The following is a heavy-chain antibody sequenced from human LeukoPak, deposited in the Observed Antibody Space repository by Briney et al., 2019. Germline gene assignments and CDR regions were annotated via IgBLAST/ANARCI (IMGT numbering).Heavy chain of an antibody. CDR3: ARTKESAASDY. Sequence: GGSLRLSCAASGFTFSDYYMGWIRQAPGKGLEWVSYISSSGSTKYYADSVKGRFTISRDNAENSLFLQMNSLRAEDTAVYYCARTKESAASDYWGQGTLVTVSS. D-gene: IGHD6-13*01. CDR1: GFTFSDYY. J-gene: IGHJ4*02. V-gene: IGHV3-11*04. CDR2: ISSSGSTK.